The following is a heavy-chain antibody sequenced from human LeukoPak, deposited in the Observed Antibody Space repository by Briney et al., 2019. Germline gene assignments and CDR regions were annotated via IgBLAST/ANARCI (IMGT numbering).Heavy chain of an antibody. V-gene: IGHV4-31*03. J-gene: IGHJ4*02. CDR1: GGSISSGGYY. Sequence: SETLSLTCTVSGGSISSGGYYWSWIRQHPGKGLEWIGYIYYSGSTNYNPSLKSRVTISVDTSKNQFSLKLSSVTAADTAVYYCARVERFGYYDYVWGSYRPWYFDYWGQGTLVTVSS. CDR2: IYYSGST. D-gene: IGHD3-16*02. CDR3: ARVERFGYYDYVWGSYRPWYFDY.